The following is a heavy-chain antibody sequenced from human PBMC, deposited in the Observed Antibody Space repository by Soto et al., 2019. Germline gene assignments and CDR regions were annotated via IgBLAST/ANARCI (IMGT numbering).Heavy chain of an antibody. CDR2: IYHSGST. D-gene: IGHD1-26*01. Sequence: SETLSLTCAVSGGSITSSNWWSWVRQPPGKGLEWIGEIYHSGSTTYNPSLKSRVTISVDKSKNQFSLKLSSASAADTAVYYCATVTLGATLRFDYWGQGTLVTVSS. CDR3: ATVTLGATLRFDY. V-gene: IGHV4-4*02. J-gene: IGHJ4*02. CDR1: GGSITSSNW.